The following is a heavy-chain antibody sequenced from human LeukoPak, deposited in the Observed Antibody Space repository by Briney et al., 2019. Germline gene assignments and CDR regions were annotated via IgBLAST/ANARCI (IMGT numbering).Heavy chain of an antibody. J-gene: IGHJ3*02. D-gene: IGHD4-17*01. V-gene: IGHV3-74*01. CDR3: ARASPERYGDLDI. CDR2: IKTDGSST. Sequence: PGGSLRLSCAASGFSFSRYWMHRVRQAPGKGLVWVSRIKTDGSSTSYAESVKGRFTISRDNAKNTLYLQMNSLRAEDTAVYYCARASPERYGDLDIWGQGTVVTVSS. CDR1: GFSFSRYW.